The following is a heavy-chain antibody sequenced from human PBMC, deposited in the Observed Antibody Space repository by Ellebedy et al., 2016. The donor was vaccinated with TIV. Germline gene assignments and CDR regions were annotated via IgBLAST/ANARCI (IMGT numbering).Heavy chain of an antibody. D-gene: IGHD3-10*01. CDR3: AKRSWFGEHFDY. J-gene: IGHJ4*02. V-gene: IGHV3-23*01. Sequence: SVKGRFTISRDNSKNTLYLQMESLRAEDTGVYYCAKRSWFGEHFDYWGQGTLVTVPS.